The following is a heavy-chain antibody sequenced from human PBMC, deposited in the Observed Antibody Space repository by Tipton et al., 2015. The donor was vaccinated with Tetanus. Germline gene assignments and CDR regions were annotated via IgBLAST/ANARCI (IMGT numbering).Heavy chain of an antibody. CDR1: GYTFSDYY. CDR2: IDPNSGGT. V-gene: IGHV1-2*02. D-gene: IGHD3-22*01. Sequence: QMQLVQSGAEVKKPGASVKVSCKASGYTFSDYYMYWVRQAPGQGLEWVGWIDPNSGGTVYAPEFQGRVTMTRDTSISTAYMELSSLRSDDTAVYYCARDRGNYIYYGMDVWGPGTTVTVS. CDR3: ARDRGNYIYYGMDV. J-gene: IGHJ6*02.